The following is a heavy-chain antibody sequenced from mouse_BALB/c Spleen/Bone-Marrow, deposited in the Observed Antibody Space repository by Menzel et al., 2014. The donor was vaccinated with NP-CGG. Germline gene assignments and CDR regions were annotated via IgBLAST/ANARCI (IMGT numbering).Heavy chain of an antibody. V-gene: IGHV5-9-4*01. D-gene: IGHD3-2*01. Sequence: EVQLVESGGGLVKPGGSLKLACAASGFSFNTYAMSWVRQSPEKRLEWVATINSGGSYTYYPDTVTGRFTISRDNAKNTLYLEMSSQRSEDAAMYYCARLDSSGSNYFDCWGQGTTLTVSS. CDR2: INSGGSYT. CDR3: ARLDSSGSNYFDC. CDR1: GFSFNTYA. J-gene: IGHJ2*01.